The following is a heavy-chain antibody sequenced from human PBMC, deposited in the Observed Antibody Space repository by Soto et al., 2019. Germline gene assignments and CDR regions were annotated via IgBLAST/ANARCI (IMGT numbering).Heavy chain of an antibody. CDR2: IFYSGST. J-gene: IGHJ6*02. Sequence: PSETLSLTCTVSGGSISSSSYYWGWIRQPPGKGLEWIGSIFYSGSTYYNPSLKSRVTISVDTSKNQFSLKLSSVTAADTAVYYCAFIFSGGYSYGFNYYGMDVLVQGTTVT. CDR1: GGSISSSSYY. CDR3: AFIFSGGYSYGFNYYGMDV. V-gene: IGHV4-39*01. D-gene: IGHD5-18*01.